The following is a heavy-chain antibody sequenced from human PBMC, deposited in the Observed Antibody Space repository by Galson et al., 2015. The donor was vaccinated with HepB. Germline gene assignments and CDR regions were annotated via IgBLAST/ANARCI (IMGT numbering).Heavy chain of an antibody. CDR3: AKSTGYSSGYLDY. CDR2: ISGSGGST. D-gene: IGHD6-19*01. Sequence: SLRLSCAASGFTFSSYAMSWVRQAPGKGLEWVSAISGSGGSTYYADSVKGRFTISRDNSKNTLYLQMNSLRAEDTAVYYCAKSTGYSSGYLDYWGQGTLVTVSS. J-gene: IGHJ4*02. V-gene: IGHV3-23*01. CDR1: GFTFSSYA.